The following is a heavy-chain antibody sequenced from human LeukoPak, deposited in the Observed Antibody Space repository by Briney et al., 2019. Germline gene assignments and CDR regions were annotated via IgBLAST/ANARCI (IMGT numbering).Heavy chain of an antibody. Sequence: GGSLRLSCAASGFNLKTYSINWVRQAPGKGLEWISYITSDSAFMYYADSVKGRFTISRDNAKNSVYLQMHSLRVEDTAVYYCARDLTSAYWTPGGYYYYMDVWGKGTTVTVSS. CDR3: ARDLTSAYWTPGGYYYYMDV. D-gene: IGHD3-16*01. CDR2: ITSDSAFM. V-gene: IGHV3-48*01. CDR1: GFNLKTYS. J-gene: IGHJ6*03.